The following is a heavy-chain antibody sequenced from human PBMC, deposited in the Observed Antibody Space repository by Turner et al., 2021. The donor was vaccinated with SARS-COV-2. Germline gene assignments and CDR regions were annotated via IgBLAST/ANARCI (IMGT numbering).Heavy chain of an antibody. CDR3: ASPYITMVRGVNYYGMDV. CDR1: GGSSSGSSYY. V-gene: IGHV4-39*01. Sequence: QLQLQESGHGLGKPTETLSLTSTVSGGSSSGSSYYWGWIRQPPGKGLEWMGSIHYSWGTYYNPSLKSRVTISVDTSKNQFSLKLSSVTAADTAVYYCASPYITMVRGVNYYGMDVWGQGTTVTFSS. CDR2: IHYSWGT. J-gene: IGHJ6*02. D-gene: IGHD3-10*01.